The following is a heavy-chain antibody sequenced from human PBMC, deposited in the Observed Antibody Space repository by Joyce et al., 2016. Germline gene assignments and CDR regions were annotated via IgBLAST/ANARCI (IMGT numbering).Heavy chain of an antibody. J-gene: IGHJ2*01. CDR1: GGSFGNFA. CDR3: AWGFCSGTTCYSYWYFDL. D-gene: IGHD2-2*01. CDR2: IIPFLGTT. Sequence: QVQLVQSGTAVKKPGSSVRVSCRAAGGSFGNFAVNWVRQAPGQRFEWMGGIIPFLGTTNRAQKLRDSITITADESKTTVYLELSRLRVEDTAIYFCAWGFCSGTTCYSYWYFDLWGRGTLVAVSS. V-gene: IGHV1-69*01.